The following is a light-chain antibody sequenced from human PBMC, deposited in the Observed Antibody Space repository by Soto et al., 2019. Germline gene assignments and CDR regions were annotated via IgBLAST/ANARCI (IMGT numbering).Light chain of an antibody. CDR2: GAS. V-gene: IGKV3-20*01. CDR3: QQYGSSSIT. J-gene: IGKJ1*01. CDR1: QSISSY. Sequence: EVVLTQSPDTLSLPPGERATLSCRASQSISSYLAWYQQKPGQAPRLLIYGASSRATGIPDRFSGSGSGTDFTLTISRLEPEDFAVYYCQQYGSSSITFGQGTQVDIK.